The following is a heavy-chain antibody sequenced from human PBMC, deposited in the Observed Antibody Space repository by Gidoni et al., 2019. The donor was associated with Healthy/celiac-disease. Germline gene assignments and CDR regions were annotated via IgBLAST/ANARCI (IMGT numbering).Heavy chain of an antibody. D-gene: IGHD2-21*02. CDR3: ARRTFDCGGDCYLFDY. CDR2: ISSSSSTI. J-gene: IGHJ4*02. Sequence: EVQLVESGGGLVQPGGSLRLSCAASGFTFSSYSMNWVRQAPGKGLEWVSYISSSSSTIYYADSVKGRFTISRDNAKNSLYLQMNSLRDEDTAVYYCARRTFDCGGDCYLFDYWGQGTLVTVSS. V-gene: IGHV3-48*02. CDR1: GFTFSSYS.